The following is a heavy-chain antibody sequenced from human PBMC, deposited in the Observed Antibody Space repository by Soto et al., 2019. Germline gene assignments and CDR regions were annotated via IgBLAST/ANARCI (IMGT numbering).Heavy chain of an antibody. J-gene: IGHJ6*02. V-gene: IGHV3-23*01. CDR2: ISGSGGST. D-gene: IGHD3-9*01. CDR3: ASPRDYDILTRSYYYGMDV. Sequence: GGSLRLSCAASGFTFSSYAMSWVRQAPGKGLEWVSAISGSGGSTYYADSVKGRFTISRDNSKNTLYLQMNSLRAEDTAVYYCASPRDYDILTRSYYYGMDVWGQGTTVTVSS. CDR1: GFTFSSYA.